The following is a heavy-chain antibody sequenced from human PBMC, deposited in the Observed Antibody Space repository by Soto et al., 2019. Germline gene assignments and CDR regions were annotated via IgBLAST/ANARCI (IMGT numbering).Heavy chain of an antibody. CDR3: ARMRGLGEISAYFDY. CDR2: IYYSGRT. J-gene: IGHJ4*02. D-gene: IGHD3-16*02. CDR1: GGSISDYQ. Sequence: QVQLQESGPGLVRPSETLSLTCSVSGGSISDYQWNWIRQSPGKGLEWIGYIYYSGRTNYHPSLKSRVTISLDTSTKQFSLRLRSVTAAETAVYYCARMRGLGEISAYFDYWGQGTLVNVSS. V-gene: IGHV4-59*01.